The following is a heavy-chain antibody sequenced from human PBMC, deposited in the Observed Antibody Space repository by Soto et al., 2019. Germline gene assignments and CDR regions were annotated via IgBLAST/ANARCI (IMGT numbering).Heavy chain of an antibody. V-gene: IGHV4-30-2*01. CDR2: IYHSGST. Sequence: QLQLQESGSGLVKPSQTLSLTCAVSGGSISSGGYSWSWIRQPPGKGLEWIGYIYHSGSTYYNPSLKIRVTIPVDRSKNQFSLKLSSVNAADTAVYYCASWGSAWYYFDYWGQGTPVTVSS. D-gene: IGHD3-16*01. CDR3: ASWGSAWYYFDY. J-gene: IGHJ4*02. CDR1: GGSISSGGYS.